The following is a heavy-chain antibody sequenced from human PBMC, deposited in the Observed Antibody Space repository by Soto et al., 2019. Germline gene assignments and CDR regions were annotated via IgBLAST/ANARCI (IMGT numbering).Heavy chain of an antibody. CDR1: GFTFSSYA. D-gene: IGHD6-19*01. Sequence: PGGSLRLSCAASGFTFSSYAMHWVRQAPGKGLEWVAVISYDGSNKYYADSVKGRFTIPRDNSKNTLYLQMNSLRAEDTAVYYCASSGGYSSGWPTYYYYGMDVWGQGTTVTVSS. J-gene: IGHJ6*02. CDR2: ISYDGSNK. CDR3: ASSGGYSSGWPTYYYYGMDV. V-gene: IGHV3-30-3*01.